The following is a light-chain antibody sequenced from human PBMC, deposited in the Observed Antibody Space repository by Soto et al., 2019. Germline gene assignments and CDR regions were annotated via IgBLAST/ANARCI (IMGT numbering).Light chain of an antibody. J-gene: IGKJ4*01. Sequence: DILLTQSPSFLSASVGDRATITCRANQGISSYLARYQVKPGRTPKLLIHAASTLQSGIPSRFSGSGSGTEFTLTISSLQPEDFATYYCLQVNSYPLTFGGGTKVEIK. V-gene: IGKV1-9*01. CDR1: QGISSY. CDR2: AAS. CDR3: LQVNSYPLT.